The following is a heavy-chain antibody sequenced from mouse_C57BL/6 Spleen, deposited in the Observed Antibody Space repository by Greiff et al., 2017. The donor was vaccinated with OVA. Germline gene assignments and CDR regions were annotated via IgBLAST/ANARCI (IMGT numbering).Heavy chain of an antibody. D-gene: IGHD4-1*01. CDR2: INPGSGGT. CDR1: GYAFTNYL. Sequence: SGAELVRPGTSVKVSCKASGYAFTNYLIEWVKQRPGQGLEWIGVINPGSGGTNYNEKFKGKATLTADKSSSTAYMQLSSLTSEDSAVYFCARVGNDPGAMDYWGQGTSVTVSS. V-gene: IGHV1-54*01. J-gene: IGHJ4*01. CDR3: ARVGNDPGAMDY.